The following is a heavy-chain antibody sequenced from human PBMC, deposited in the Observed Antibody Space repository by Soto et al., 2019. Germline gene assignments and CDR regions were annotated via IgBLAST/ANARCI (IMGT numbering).Heavy chain of an antibody. Sequence: GESLKISCKGSGYSFTSYWIGWVRQMPGKGLEWMGIIYPGDSDTRYSPSFQGQVTISADKSISTAYLQWSSLKASDTAMYYCVRLGSGWPPYYYYGMGVRGRGSTFGVSS. CDR3: VRLGSGWPPYYYYGMGV. V-gene: IGHV5-51*01. D-gene: IGHD6-19*01. CDR1: GYSFTSYW. CDR2: IYPGDSDT. J-gene: IGHJ6*04.